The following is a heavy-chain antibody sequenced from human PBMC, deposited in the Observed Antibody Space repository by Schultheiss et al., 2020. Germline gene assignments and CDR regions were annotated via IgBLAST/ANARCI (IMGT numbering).Heavy chain of an antibody. CDR3: ATRSKGVDRKTHFDY. CDR1: GFTFSSYA. CDR2: ISGSGGST. V-gene: IGHV3-23*01. Sequence: GSLRLSCAASGFTFSSYAMSWVRQAPGKGLEWVSAISGSGGSTYYADSVKGRFTISRDNSKNMVFLQMNGLRADDTAVYYCATRSKGVDRKTHFDYWGQGTLVTVSS. D-gene: IGHD3-3*01. J-gene: IGHJ4*02.